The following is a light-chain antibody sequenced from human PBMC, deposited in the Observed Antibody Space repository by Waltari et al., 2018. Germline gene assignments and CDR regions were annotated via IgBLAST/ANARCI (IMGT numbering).Light chain of an antibody. V-gene: IGLV2-11*01. Sequence: QSALTQPRSVSGSPGQSVTISCTGTSSTVGGYNYFFWYQHRPGKAPKLIIYNFSNRPSGVPDRFPGSKSANTASLTISGLQAEDEADYYCCSYAGGNTYVFGTGTKVTVL. J-gene: IGLJ1*01. CDR1: SSTVGGYNY. CDR3: CSYAGGNTYV. CDR2: NFS.